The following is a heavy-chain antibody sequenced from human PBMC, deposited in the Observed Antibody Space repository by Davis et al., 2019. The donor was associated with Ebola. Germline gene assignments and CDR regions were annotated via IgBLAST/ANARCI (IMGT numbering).Heavy chain of an antibody. CDR3: AKSEVPAAIYYGMDV. Sequence: PGGSLRLSCAASGFTFDDYAMHWVRQAPGKGLEWVSGISWNSGSIGYADSVKGRFTISRDNAKNSLYLQMNSLRAEDTALYYCAKSEVPAAIYYGMDVWGQGTTVTVSS. CDR2: ISWNSGSI. J-gene: IGHJ6*02. D-gene: IGHD2-2*01. CDR1: GFTFDDYA. V-gene: IGHV3-9*01.